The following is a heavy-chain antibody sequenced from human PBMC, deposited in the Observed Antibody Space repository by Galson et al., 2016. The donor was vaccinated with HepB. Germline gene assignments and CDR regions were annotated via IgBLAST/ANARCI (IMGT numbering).Heavy chain of an antibody. CDR1: GFTFSSYV. CDR3: AKDLHVDPVIVEILSSYFDS. J-gene: IGHJ4*02. D-gene: IGHD1-26*01. V-gene: IGHV3-23*01. CDR2: ISGSGVTT. Sequence: SLRLSCAASGFTFSSYVMSWVRQAPGKGLEWVSSISGSGVTTYYRDSVKGRVTISRDNSKNTLYLQMSSLRAEDTAVYYCAKDLHVDPVIVEILSSYFDSWGQGTLVTVSS.